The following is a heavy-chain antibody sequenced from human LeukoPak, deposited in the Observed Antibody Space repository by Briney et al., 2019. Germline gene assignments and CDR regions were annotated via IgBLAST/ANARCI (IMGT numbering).Heavy chain of an antibody. D-gene: IGHD3-10*01. V-gene: IGHV3-7*01. J-gene: IGHJ4*02. CDR2: IKADGSEK. CDR1: GFTFTNYW. CDR3: ARESSVVRGVITDFDY. Sequence: GGSLRLSCAASGFTFTNYWMSWVRQAPGKGLEWVANIKADGSEKFYVDSVKGRFTISRDNAKNSLYLQMNNLRAEDTAVYYRARESSVVRGVITDFDYWGQGTLVTVSS.